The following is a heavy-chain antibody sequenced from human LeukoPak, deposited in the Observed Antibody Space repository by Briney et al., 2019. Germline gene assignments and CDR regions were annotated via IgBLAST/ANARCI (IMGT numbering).Heavy chain of an antibody. CDR3: ARDYGSGYDYSFDY. D-gene: IGHD5-12*01. J-gene: IGHJ4*02. Sequence: PGGSLRLSCAASGFTFSSYWMSWVRQAPGKRLEWVANIKQDGSEKYYVDSVKGRFTISRDNAKNSLYLQMNSLRAEDTAVYYCARDYGSGYDYSFDYWGQGTLVTVSS. CDR2: IKQDGSEK. V-gene: IGHV3-7*01. CDR1: GFTFSSYW.